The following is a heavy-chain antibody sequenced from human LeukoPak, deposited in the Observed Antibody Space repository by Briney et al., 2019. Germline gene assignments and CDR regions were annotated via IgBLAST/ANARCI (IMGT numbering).Heavy chain of an antibody. Sequence: ASVKVSCKASGYTFTGHYMHWVRQAPGQGLEWMGWINPNSGGTNYAQKFQGRVTMTRDTSISTAYMELSRLRSDDTAVYYCAREKTTVVTPELVEYFQHWGQGTLVTVSS. J-gene: IGHJ1*01. CDR1: GYTFTGHY. CDR3: AREKTTVVTPELVEYFQH. V-gene: IGHV1-2*02. D-gene: IGHD4-23*01. CDR2: INPNSGGT.